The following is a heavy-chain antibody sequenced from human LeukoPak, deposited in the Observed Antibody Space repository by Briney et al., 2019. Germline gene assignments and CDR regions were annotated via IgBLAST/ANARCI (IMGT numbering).Heavy chain of an antibody. CDR1: GFTFSSYS. J-gene: IGHJ5*02. V-gene: IGHV3-21*01. CDR2: ISSSSSYI. CDR3: ARDERVVVVPAAAMRRGWFDP. D-gene: IGHD2-2*01. Sequence: GGSLRLSCAASGFTFSSYSMNWVRQAPGKGLEWVSSISSSSSYIYYADSVKGRFTISRDNAKNTLYLQMNSLRAEDTAVYYCARDERVVVVPAAAMRRGWFDPWGQGTLVTVSS.